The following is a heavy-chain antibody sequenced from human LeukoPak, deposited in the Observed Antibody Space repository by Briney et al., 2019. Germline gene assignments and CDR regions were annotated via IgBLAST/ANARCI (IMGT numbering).Heavy chain of an antibody. Sequence: SETLSLTCTVSGGSISSYYWSWIRQPAGKGLEWIGRIYTSGSTNYNPSLKSRVTMSVDTSKNQFSLKLSPVTAADTAVYYCARLYASSSQHAFDIWGQGTMVTVSS. CDR3: ARLYASSSQHAFDI. CDR2: IYTSGST. D-gene: IGHD2/OR15-2a*01. CDR1: GGSISSYY. J-gene: IGHJ3*02. V-gene: IGHV4-4*07.